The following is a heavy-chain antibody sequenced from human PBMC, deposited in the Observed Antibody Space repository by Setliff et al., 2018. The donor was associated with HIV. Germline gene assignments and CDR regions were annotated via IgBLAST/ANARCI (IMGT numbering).Heavy chain of an antibody. CDR2: INPNSGGT. CDR3: AREKAWWFGELLSDDAFDI. CDR1: GYTFTDYY. D-gene: IGHD3-10*01. V-gene: IGHV1-2*06. Sequence: ASVKVSCKASGYTFTDYYMHWVRQAPGQGLEWMGRINPNSGGTNYAQKFQGRVTMTRDTSISTAYMELSRLGSDDTAGYYCAREKAWWFGELLSDDAFDIWGQGTMVTVS. J-gene: IGHJ3*02.